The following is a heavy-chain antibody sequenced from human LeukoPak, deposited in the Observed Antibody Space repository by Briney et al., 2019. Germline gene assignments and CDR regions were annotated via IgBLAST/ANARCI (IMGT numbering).Heavy chain of an antibody. CDR1: GDSISSGDYY. CDR2: IYYSGTS. D-gene: IGHD6-6*01. CDR3: ARIERSSYSLGFDY. V-gene: IGHV4-31*03. Sequence: PSQTLSLTCSVSGDSISSGDYYWSWIRQHPGKGLEWIGHIYYSGTSFYNPSLTSRVTISVDTSKNQFSLKLTSVNDADTAVYYCARIERSSYSLGFDYWGQETLVTVSS. J-gene: IGHJ4*02.